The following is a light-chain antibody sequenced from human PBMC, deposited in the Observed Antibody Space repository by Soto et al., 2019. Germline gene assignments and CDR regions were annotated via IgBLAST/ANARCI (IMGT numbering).Light chain of an antibody. CDR1: SGHSSYA. CDR3: QTWGTGIHVV. Sequence: QSVLTQSPSASASLGASVKLTCTLSSGHSSYAIAWHQQQPEKGPRYLMKLDSDGSHTKGDAIPDRFSGSSSGAERYLTISSLQSEDEAEYYCQTWGTGIHVVFGGGNKVTVL. CDR2: LDSDGSH. V-gene: IGLV4-69*01. J-gene: IGLJ2*01.